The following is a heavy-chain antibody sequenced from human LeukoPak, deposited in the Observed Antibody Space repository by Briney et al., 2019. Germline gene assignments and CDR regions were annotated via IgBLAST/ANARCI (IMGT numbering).Heavy chain of an antibody. J-gene: IGHJ4*02. CDR3: ARSGQYVATYFDY. V-gene: IGHV3-48*02. Sequence: PGGSLRLSCAASGFTFSSHSINWVRQAPGKGLEWVSYISSSSSTIYYADSVKGRFTISRDNAKNSLYLQMNSLRDEDTAVYYCARSGQYVATYFDYWGQGDLVTVSS. D-gene: IGHD6-25*01. CDR1: GFTFSSHS. CDR2: ISSSSSTI.